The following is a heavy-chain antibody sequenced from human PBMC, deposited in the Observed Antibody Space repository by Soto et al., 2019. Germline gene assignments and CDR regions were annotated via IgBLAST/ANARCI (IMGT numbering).Heavy chain of an antibody. CDR2: INPNSGGT. CDR1: GYTFTGYY. V-gene: IGHV1-2*04. CDR3: ACWYYGLDV. J-gene: IGHJ6*02. Sequence: GASVKVSCKASGYTFTGYYMHWVRQAPGQGLEWMGWINPNSGGTNYAQKFQGWVTMTRDTSISTAYMELSRLRSDDTAGDYCACWYYGLDVWGQGTTVTVAS.